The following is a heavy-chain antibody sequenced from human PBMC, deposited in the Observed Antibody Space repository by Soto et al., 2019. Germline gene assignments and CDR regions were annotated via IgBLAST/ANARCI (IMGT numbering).Heavy chain of an antibody. CDR3: ARGGMGFVVPAASGYYFDY. CDR2: INHSGST. Sequence: QVQLQQWGAGLLKPSETLSLTCAVYGGSFSGYYWSWIRQPPGKGLEWIGEINHSGSTNYNPSLKSRVTISVDTSKNQFSLKLSSVTAADTAVYYCARGGMGFVVPAASGYYFDYWGQGTLVTVSS. D-gene: IGHD2-2*01. V-gene: IGHV4-34*01. CDR1: GGSFSGYY. J-gene: IGHJ4*02.